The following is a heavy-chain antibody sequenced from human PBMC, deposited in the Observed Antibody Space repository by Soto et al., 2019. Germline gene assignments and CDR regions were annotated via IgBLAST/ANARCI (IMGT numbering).Heavy chain of an antibody. Sequence: GGSLRLSCAASGFTFSSYEMNWVRQAPGKGLEWVSYISSSGSTIYYADSVKGRFTISRDNSKNTLYLQMNSLRAEDTAVYYCAKTSGYYIGPFDYWGQGTLVTVSS. J-gene: IGHJ4*02. CDR3: AKTSGYYIGPFDY. CDR1: GFTFSSYE. D-gene: IGHD3-3*01. CDR2: ISSSGSTI. V-gene: IGHV3-48*03.